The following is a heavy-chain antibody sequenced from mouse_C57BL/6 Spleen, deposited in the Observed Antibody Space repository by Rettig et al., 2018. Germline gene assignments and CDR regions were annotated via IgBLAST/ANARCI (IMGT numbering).Heavy chain of an antibody. CDR2: IYPGSGNT. Sequence: QRPGQGLEWIGWIYPGSGNTKYNEKFKGKATLTVDTSSSTAYMQLSSLTSEDSAVYFCASHYYGSSYVYFDVWGTGTTVTVSS. J-gene: IGHJ1*03. CDR3: ASHYYGSSYVYFDV. D-gene: IGHD1-1*01. V-gene: IGHV1-84*01.